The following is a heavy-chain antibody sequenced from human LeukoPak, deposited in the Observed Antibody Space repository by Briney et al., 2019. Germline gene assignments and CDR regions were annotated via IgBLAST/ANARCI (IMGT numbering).Heavy chain of an antibody. D-gene: IGHD2-15*01. J-gene: IGHJ4*02. CDR2: ISAYTGDS. CDR1: GYTFNSYG. CDR3: ARVFYWSPDCSGGSCHIDY. Sequence: ASVKVSCKASGYTFNSYGISWVRQAPGQGLEWMGWISAYTGDSNYAQSLQGRVTMTTDTSASTAYMELRSLRSDDTAVYYCARVFYWSPDCSGGSCHIDYWGLGTLVTVSS. V-gene: IGHV1-18*01.